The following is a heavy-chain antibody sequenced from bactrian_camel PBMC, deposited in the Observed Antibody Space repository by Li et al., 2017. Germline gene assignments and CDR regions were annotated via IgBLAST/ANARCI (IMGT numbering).Heavy chain of an antibody. Sequence: VQLVESGGGSVQAGGCLRLSCAASGLTYFSYYMGWFRQAPGKEREWVASIYTTLGDTFYADSVKGRFTISRDNAKKAVYLEMNSLKPEDTGVYYCAADRGYGLDCDDASGYWGQGTQVTVS. CDR3: AADRGYGLDCDDASGY. CDR2: IYTTLGDT. CDR1: GLTYFSYY. J-gene: IGHJ6*01. D-gene: IGHD3*01. V-gene: IGHV3S40*01.